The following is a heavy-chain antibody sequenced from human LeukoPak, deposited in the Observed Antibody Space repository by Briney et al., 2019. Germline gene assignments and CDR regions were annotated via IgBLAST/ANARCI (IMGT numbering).Heavy chain of an antibody. CDR1: GFTFSSYG. CDR3: AKEGNDWNQNCYYYYYMDV. D-gene: IGHD1-1*01. CDR2: IRYDGSNK. V-gene: IGHV3-30*02. Sequence: GGSLRLSCAASGFTFSSYGMHWVRQAPGKGLEWVAFIRYDGSNKYYADSVKGRFTISRDNSKNTLYLQMNSLRAEDTAVYYCAKEGNDWNQNCYYYYYMDVWGKGTTVTVSS. J-gene: IGHJ6*03.